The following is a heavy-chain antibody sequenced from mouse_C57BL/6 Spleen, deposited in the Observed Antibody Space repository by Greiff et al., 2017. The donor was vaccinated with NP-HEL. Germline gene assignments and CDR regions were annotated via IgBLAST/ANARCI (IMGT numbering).Heavy chain of an antibody. Sequence: EVQLQQSGPVLVKPGASVKMSCKASGYTFTDYYMNWVKQSHGKSLEWIGVINPYNGGTSYNQKFKGKATLTVDKSSSTAYMELNSLTSEDSAVYYWARSAYGSSYEYYFDYWGQGTTLTVSS. V-gene: IGHV1-19*01. CDR1: GYTFTDYY. CDR3: ARSAYGSSYEYYFDY. CDR2: INPYNGGT. D-gene: IGHD1-1*01. J-gene: IGHJ2*01.